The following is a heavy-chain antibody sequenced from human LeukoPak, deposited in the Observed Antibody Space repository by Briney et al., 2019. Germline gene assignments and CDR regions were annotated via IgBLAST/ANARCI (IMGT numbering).Heavy chain of an antibody. CDR3: ARRYFDL. CDR2: INHNGNVN. J-gene: IGHJ2*01. CDR1: GFTFSSYW. V-gene: IGHV3-7*03. Sequence: PGGSLRLSCAASGFTFSSYWMNWARQAPGKGLEWVASINHNGNVNYYVDSVKGRFTISRDNAKNSLYLQMNSLRAEDTAVYYCARRYFDLWGRGTLVTVSS.